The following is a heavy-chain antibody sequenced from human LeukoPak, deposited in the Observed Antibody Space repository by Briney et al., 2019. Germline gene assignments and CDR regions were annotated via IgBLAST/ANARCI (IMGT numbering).Heavy chain of an antibody. V-gene: IGHV3-13*01. Sequence: GGSLRLSCAASGITFSGYDMHWVRQGTGKNLEWVSAIGPAGDTYYSDSVKGRFTISREDARNSLYLQMNSLTAEDTAVYYCARDAVPGRGGAFDYWGQGTLVTVSS. CDR1: GITFSGYD. D-gene: IGHD6-19*01. J-gene: IGHJ4*02. CDR2: IGPAGDT. CDR3: ARDAVPGRGGAFDY.